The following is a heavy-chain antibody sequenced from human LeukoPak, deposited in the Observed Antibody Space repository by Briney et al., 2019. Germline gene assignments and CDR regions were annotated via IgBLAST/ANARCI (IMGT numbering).Heavy chain of an antibody. J-gene: IGHJ4*02. CDR1: GFTFSNYG. CDR3: ANNFDY. CDR2: IWHDGNNK. Sequence: GRSLRLSCAASGFTFSNYGMHWVRQAPGKGLEWVAVIWHDGNNKYYADSVKGRFTISRDNSKNTLYLQMNSLGAEDTAVYYCANNFDYWGQGTLVTVSS. V-gene: IGHV3-33*06.